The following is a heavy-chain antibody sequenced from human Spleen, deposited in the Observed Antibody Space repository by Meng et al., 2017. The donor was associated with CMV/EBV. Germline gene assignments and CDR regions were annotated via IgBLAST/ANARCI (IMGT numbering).Heavy chain of an antibody. D-gene: IGHD5-12*01. CDR3: AKTQWLPIPQNYYRYFGMDV. CDR1: GFTFDDYG. J-gene: IGHJ6*02. Sequence: GESLKISCAASGFTFDDYGMTWVRQAPGKGLEWVSGINWNGGSTGYADAVKGRFTISRDNAKNSLFLQMNSLRAEDTALYYCAKTQWLPIPQNYYRYFGMDVWGQGTTVTVSS. CDR2: INWNGGST. V-gene: IGHV3-20*04.